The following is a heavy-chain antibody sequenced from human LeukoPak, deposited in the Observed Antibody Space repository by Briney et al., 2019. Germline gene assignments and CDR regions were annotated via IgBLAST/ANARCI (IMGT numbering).Heavy chain of an antibody. CDR3: ARTPGYYDSLDY. CDR2: INSDGSST. D-gene: IGHD3-22*01. J-gene: IGHJ4*02. CDR1: GFTFSSHS. V-gene: IGHV3-74*01. Sequence: GGSLRLSCVASGFTFSSHSMNWVRQAPGKGLVWVSRINSDGSSTSYADSVKGRFTIPRDNAKNTLYLQMNSLRAEDTAVYYCARTPGYYDSLDYWGQGTLVTVSS.